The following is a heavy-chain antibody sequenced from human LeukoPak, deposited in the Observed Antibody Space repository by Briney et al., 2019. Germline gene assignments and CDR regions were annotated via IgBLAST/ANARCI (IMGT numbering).Heavy chain of an antibody. CDR3: ARDQSYYGGLSDAFDI. CDR1: GGSISSSNW. V-gene: IGHV4-4*02. D-gene: IGHD1-26*01. J-gene: IGHJ3*02. CDR2: IYHSGST. Sequence: SETLSLTCAVSGGSISSSNWWSWIRQPPGKGLEWIGEIYHSGSTNYNPSLKSRVTISVDTSKNQFSLKLSSVTAADTAVYYCARDQSYYGGLSDAFDIWGQGTMVTVSS.